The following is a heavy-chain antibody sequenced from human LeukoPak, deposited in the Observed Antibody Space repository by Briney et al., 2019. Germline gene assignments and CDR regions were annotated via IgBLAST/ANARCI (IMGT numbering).Heavy chain of an antibody. CDR3: AKLACSSTSCYLGDY. Sequence: GGSLRLSCAASGFTFSSYGMHWVRQAPGKGLEWVAFIRYDGSNKYYADSVKGRFTISRDNSKNTLYLQMNSLRAEDTAVYYYAKLACSSTSCYLGDYWGQGTLVTVSS. CDR2: IRYDGSNK. CDR1: GFTFSSYG. D-gene: IGHD2-2*01. J-gene: IGHJ4*02. V-gene: IGHV3-30*02.